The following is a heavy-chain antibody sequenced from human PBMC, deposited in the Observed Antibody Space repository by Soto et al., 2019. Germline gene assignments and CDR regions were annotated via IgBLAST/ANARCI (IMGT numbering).Heavy chain of an antibody. CDR2: IYYTGST. CDR3: TRKDTAMGIFYY. V-gene: IGHV4-59*12. D-gene: IGHD5-18*01. Sequence: SETLSLTCTVSGGSISSYYWSWIRQPPGKGLEWIGYIYYTGSTNYNPSLKSRVTISVDTSKNQFSLKLSSVTAADTAVYYFTRKDTAMGIFYYWGQGTLVTVSS. CDR1: GGSISSYY. J-gene: IGHJ4*02.